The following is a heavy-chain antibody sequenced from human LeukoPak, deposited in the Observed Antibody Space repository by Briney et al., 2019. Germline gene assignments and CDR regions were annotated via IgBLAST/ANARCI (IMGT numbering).Heavy chain of an antibody. D-gene: IGHD5-12*01. V-gene: IGHV1-2*02. CDR2: INPNSGGT. CDR3: ARVTGGYGSVSYYYYLDV. CDR1: GYTFTGYY. J-gene: IGHJ6*03. Sequence: GASVKVSCKASGYTFTGYYMHWVRQAPGQGLEWMGWINPNSGGTNYAQKFQGRVTMTRDTSISTAYMELSRLRSDDTAVYYCARVTGGYGSVSYYYYLDVWGKGTTVTISS.